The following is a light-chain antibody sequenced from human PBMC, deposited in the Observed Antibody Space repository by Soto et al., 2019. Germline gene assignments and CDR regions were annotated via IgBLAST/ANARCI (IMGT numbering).Light chain of an antibody. CDR2: GAS. V-gene: IGKV3-20*01. CDR1: QSVSSSY. CDR3: QQYGSSPKT. J-gene: IGKJ1*01. Sequence: EIVLTQSPGTLSLSPGERATLSCRASQSVSSSYLAWYQQKPGQAPRLLIYGASSRATGIPDRFSGSGSGTDFTLTISRLEPEDFAASYCQQYGSSPKTFGQGTKVEIK.